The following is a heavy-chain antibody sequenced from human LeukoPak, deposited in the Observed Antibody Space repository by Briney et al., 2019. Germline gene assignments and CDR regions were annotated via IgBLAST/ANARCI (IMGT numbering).Heavy chain of an antibody. CDR1: GGCISSYY. Sequence: SETLSLTCTLSGGCISSYYWSWIRQPPRKGLEWIGYIYYSGSTNYNPSLKSRVTISVDTSKNQFSLKLSSVTAADTAVYYCAWGKRDAFDIWGQGTMVTVSS. D-gene: IGHD7-27*01. J-gene: IGHJ3*02. V-gene: IGHV4-59*01. CDR2: IYYSGST. CDR3: AWGKRDAFDI.